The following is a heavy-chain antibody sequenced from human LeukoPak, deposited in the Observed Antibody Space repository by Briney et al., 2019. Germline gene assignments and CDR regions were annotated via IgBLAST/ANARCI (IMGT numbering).Heavy chain of an antibody. V-gene: IGHV3-7*03. Sequence: PGGSLRLSCAASGFTFSGHWMTWVRQAPGKGLEWVANIKEDGSMKNYVDSVKDRFTISRDNAKNSLYLQMTSLRAEGTAMYYCATPLDYRDSSGFHQGGDWGQGTLVTVSS. CDR2: IKEDGSMK. CDR3: ATPLDYRDSSGFHQGGD. CDR1: GFTFSGHW. J-gene: IGHJ4*02. D-gene: IGHD3-22*01.